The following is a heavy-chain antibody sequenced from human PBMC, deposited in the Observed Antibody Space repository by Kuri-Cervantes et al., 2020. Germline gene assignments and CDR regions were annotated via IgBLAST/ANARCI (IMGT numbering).Heavy chain of an antibody. CDR2: IYSGGST. CDR3: AKDSGYSGSWYVD. CDR1: GFTVSSNY. Sequence: GGSLRLSCAVSGFTVSSNYMSWVRQAPGKGLEWVSVIYSGGSTYYADSVKGRFTISRDNSENTLYLQMNSLRLEDTAVYYCAKDSGYSGSWYVDWGQGTLVTVSS. V-gene: IGHV3-53*01. J-gene: IGHJ4*02. D-gene: IGHD6-13*01.